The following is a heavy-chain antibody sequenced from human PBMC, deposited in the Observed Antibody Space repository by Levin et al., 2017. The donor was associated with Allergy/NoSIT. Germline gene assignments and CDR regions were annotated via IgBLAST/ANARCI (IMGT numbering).Heavy chain of an antibody. CDR1: EFTFSSYS. CDR3: ARDAYSPKWYFDL. J-gene: IGHJ2*01. V-gene: IGHV3-48*01. CDR2: ISTSSSTI. D-gene: IGHD6-13*01. Sequence: GESLKISCAASEFTFSSYSMNWVRQAPGKGLEWVSYISTSSSTIYYADSVKGRFTISRDNAKNSLSLQMNSLRVEDTAVYYCARDAYSPKWYFDLWGRGTLVTVSS.